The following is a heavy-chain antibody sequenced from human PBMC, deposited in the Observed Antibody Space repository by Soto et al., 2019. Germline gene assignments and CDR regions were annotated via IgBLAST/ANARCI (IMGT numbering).Heavy chain of an antibody. CDR3: ARVADIVLIPALDY. Sequence: QVQLVQSGAEVKRPGASVNVSCKASGYTFTTYSLSWVRQAPGQGLEWMGWISPFNGDATYAQKFQDRVTLTTDTSTSTAYMELRRLRDDDTAVYYCARVADIVLIPALDYWARGTLVIVSS. D-gene: IGHD2-8*02. J-gene: IGHJ4*02. CDR1: GYTFTTYS. CDR2: ISPFNGDA. V-gene: IGHV1-18*04.